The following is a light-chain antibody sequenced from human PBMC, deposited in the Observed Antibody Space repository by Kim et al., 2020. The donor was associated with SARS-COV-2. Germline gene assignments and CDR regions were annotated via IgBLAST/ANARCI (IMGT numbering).Light chain of an antibody. CDR3: QQYDSHPYT. J-gene: IGKJ2*01. CDR1: QSINRW. CDR2: KAS. V-gene: IGKV1-5*03. Sequence: IQWTQSPPFLSASVGNGVTITCRPSQSINRWLAWYQQKPGQAPKLLISKASDLEGGVPSRFSGRGSGTEFTLTINTLQPDDLAPYSCQQYDSHPYTFGQGTKLEI.